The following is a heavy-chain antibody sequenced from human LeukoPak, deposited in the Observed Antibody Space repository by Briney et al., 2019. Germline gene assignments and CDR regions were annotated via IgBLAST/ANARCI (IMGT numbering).Heavy chain of an antibody. Sequence: QPGGSLRLSCAASGFPFSSHWRSWVRQAPGKGLEWVASVNQDGGDIYYVDSVKGRFTVSRDNAKNSLFLQMHSLRADDTAAYYCGRDPNRSNCGADCSYDWGQGTLVTVSS. D-gene: IGHD2-21*02. CDR3: GRDPNRSNCGADCSYD. J-gene: IGHJ4*02. CDR2: VNQDGGDI. CDR1: GFPFSSHW. V-gene: IGHV3-7*05.